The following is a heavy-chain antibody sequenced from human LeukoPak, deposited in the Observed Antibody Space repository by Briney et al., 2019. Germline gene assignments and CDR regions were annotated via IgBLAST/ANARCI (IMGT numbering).Heavy chain of an antibody. D-gene: IGHD1-7*01. CDR1: GFTFNTYA. Sequence: GGSLRLSCAASGFTFNTYAMSWVRQAPGKGLEWVSAISGSGDSTYYADSVKGRFTISRDNSKNTLYLQVNSLRAEDTAVYYCAKRNNWNSLDYWGQRTLVTVSS. J-gene: IGHJ4*02. CDR2: ISGSGDST. V-gene: IGHV3-23*01. CDR3: AKRNNWNSLDY.